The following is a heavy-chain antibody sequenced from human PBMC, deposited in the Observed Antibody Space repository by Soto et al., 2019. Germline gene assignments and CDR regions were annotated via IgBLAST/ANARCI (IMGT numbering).Heavy chain of an antibody. D-gene: IGHD1-1*01. Sequence: QIQLVQSGAEVKKPGASVKVSCKASGYNFFDYGVNWVRQAPGQGLELMGWVSPKSGNTDFARKVQGRVTMTADTSTNTAYLELRGLRSDDTAVYYCARGRTVSSIGPLLVWGQGTLVSVSS. V-gene: IGHV1-18*01. J-gene: IGHJ1*01. CDR2: VSPKSGNT. CDR3: ARGRTVSSIGPLLV. CDR1: GYNFFDYG.